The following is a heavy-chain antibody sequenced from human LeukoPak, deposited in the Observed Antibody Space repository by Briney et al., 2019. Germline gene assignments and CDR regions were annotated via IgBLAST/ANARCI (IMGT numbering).Heavy chain of an antibody. D-gene: IGHD1-26*01. J-gene: IGHJ4*02. V-gene: IGHV1-69*05. CDR3: ARDGRLGGYHRTYYFDY. Sequence: ASVKVSCKASGGTFSSYAISWVRQAPGHGLEWMGRIIPIFGTANYAQKFQGRVTITTDESTSTAYMEPSSLRSEDTAVYYCARDGRLGGYHRTYYFDYWGQGTLVTVSS. CDR1: GGTFSSYA. CDR2: IIPIFGTA.